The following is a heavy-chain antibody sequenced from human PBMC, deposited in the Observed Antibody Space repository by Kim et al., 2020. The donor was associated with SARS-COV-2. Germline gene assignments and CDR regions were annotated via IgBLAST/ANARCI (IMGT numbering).Heavy chain of an antibody. V-gene: IGHV3-23*01. CDR2: GGSA. Sequence: GGSARYASDVWARFSISRDNSKNTVSLQMNNLRAEDTGVYYCAKYTCGFDDWGQGTVVTVSS. D-gene: IGHD1-20*01. J-gene: IGHJ4*02. CDR3: AKYTCGFDD.